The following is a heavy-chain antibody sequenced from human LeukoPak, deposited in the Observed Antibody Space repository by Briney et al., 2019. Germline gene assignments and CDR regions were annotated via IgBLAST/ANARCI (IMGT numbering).Heavy chain of an antibody. CDR1: GLTFSSYS. D-gene: IGHD3-22*01. V-gene: IGHV3-48*01. CDR3: ARDQSSGRSASSY. Sequence: GGSLRLSGAASGLTFSSYSMNWVRQAPGKGLEWVSYISSSSSTIYYADSVKGRFTISRDNAKNSLYLHMNSLRAEDTAVYYCARDQSSGRSASSYWGQGTLVTVSS. CDR2: ISSSSSTI. J-gene: IGHJ4*02.